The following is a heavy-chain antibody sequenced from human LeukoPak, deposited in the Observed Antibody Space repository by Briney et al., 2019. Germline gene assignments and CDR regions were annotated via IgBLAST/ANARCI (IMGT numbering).Heavy chain of an antibody. D-gene: IGHD3-3*02. V-gene: IGHV3-23*01. Sequence: GGSLRLSCAASGFTFSSYGMTWVRQAPGKGLEWVSVISGSGRDTYYADSVKGRFTISRDKSKNTLYLQMNSLRAEDTAVYYCAKGQISRSDRFDYWGQGTLVTVSS. CDR2: ISGSGRDT. CDR3: AKGQISRSDRFDY. CDR1: GFTFSSYG. J-gene: IGHJ4*02.